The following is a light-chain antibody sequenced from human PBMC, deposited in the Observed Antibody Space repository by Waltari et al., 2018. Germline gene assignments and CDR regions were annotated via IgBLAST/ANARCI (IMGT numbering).Light chain of an antibody. CDR3: AAWDDSLNGYV. J-gene: IGLJ1*01. V-gene: IGLV1-44*01. CDR1: SSNIGSNA. Sequence: QSVVTQPPSASGTPGQRVTISCSGGSSNIGSNAVNWYQHLPGTAPKLLIYSHDQRPSGVPDRFSGSKSGTSASLAISGLQSEDEADYYCAAWDDSLNGYVFGTGTKVTVL. CDR2: SHD.